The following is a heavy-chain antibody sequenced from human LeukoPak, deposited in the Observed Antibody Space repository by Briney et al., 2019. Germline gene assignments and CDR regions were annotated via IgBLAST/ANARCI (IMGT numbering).Heavy chain of an antibody. J-gene: IGHJ6*02. Sequence: ASVRVSCKASGYTFTNYYLHWVRQAPGHGLEWMAIINPSDGGTYYEQKLQGRVTVTRDTSTSTVYMELSSLRSQDTAVYYCARDTRTMTAVTRGQHYYYGLDVWGQGTTVTVSS. CDR1: GYTFTNYY. D-gene: IGHD4-17*01. V-gene: IGHV1-46*01. CDR2: INPSDGGT. CDR3: ARDTRTMTAVTRGQHYYYGLDV.